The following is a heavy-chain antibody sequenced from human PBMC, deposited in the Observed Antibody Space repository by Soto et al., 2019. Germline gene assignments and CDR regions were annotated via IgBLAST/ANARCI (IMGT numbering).Heavy chain of an antibody. CDR1: GGSISDYY. D-gene: IGHD4-17*01. CDR2: IYYSGST. Sequence: QVQLQESGPGLVKPSETLSLTCTVSGGSISDYYWSWIRQPPGKGLEWIGYIYYSGSTNYNPSLRSXXTXSXXTSKNQFSLKLSSVTAADTAVYYCAGGPHYGDYDYWGQGTLVTVSS. CDR3: AGGPHYGDYDY. V-gene: IGHV4-59*01. J-gene: IGHJ4*02.